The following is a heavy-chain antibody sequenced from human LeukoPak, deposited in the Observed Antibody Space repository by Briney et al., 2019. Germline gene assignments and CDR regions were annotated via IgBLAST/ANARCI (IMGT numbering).Heavy chain of an antibody. Sequence: PSETLSLTCTVSGGSISSYYWSWIRQPPGKGLEWIGYIYDSGSTNYNPPLKSRVTISVDTSKNQFSLKLSSVTAADTAVYYCARLGYGDYDIDYWGQGTLVTVSS. D-gene: IGHD4-17*01. CDR2: IYDSGST. J-gene: IGHJ4*02. CDR1: GGSISSYY. CDR3: ARLGYGDYDIDY. V-gene: IGHV4-59*08.